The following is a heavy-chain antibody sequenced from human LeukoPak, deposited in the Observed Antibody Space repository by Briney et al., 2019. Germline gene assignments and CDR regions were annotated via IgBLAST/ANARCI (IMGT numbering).Heavy chain of an antibody. J-gene: IGHJ4*02. Sequence: ASVKVSCKVSGYTLTELSMHWVRQAPGKGLEWMGGFDPEDGETIYAQKFQGRVTMTEDTSTDTAYMELSSLRSEDTAVYYCARGGQRQWLVLGYFDYWGQGTLVTVSS. CDR1: GYTLTELS. V-gene: IGHV1-24*01. D-gene: IGHD6-19*01. CDR3: ARGGQRQWLVLGYFDY. CDR2: FDPEDGET.